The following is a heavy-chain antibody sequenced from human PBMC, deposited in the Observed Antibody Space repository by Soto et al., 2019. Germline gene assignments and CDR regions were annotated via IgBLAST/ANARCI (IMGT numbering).Heavy chain of an antibody. V-gene: IGHV1-46*01. D-gene: IGHD6-19*01. Sequence: GASVKVSCKASGYTFTSYYMHWVRQAPGQGLEWMGIINPSGGSTSYAQKFQGRVTMTRDTSTRTVYMELSSLGSADTAVYYCARASFDGGWSYYFDYWGQGTLVTVS. CDR2: INPSGGST. CDR1: GYTFTSYY. J-gene: IGHJ4*02. CDR3: ARASFDGGWSYYFDY.